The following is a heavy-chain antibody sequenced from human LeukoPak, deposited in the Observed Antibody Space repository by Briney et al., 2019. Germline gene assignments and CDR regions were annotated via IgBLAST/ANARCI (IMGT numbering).Heavy chain of an antibody. J-gene: IGHJ4*02. CDR1: GYTFTGYY. D-gene: IGHD1-26*01. CDR2: INPNSGGT. Sequence: ASVKVSCKASGYTFTGYYMHWVRQAPGQGLEWMGWINPNSGGTNYAQKFQGRVTMTRDTSISTAYMELSRLRSDDTAMYYCARVGATVYYFDYWGQGTLVTVSS. V-gene: IGHV1-2*02. CDR3: ARVGATVYYFDY.